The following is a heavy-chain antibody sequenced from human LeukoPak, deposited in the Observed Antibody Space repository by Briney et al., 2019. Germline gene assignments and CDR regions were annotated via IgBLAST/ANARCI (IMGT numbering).Heavy chain of an antibody. Sequence: GGSLGLSCAASGLTFSSYSMNWVRQAPGKGLEWVSSISSSSSYIYHADSVKGRFTTSRDNAKNSLYLQMNSLRAEDTAVYYCAREGAYGDYFDYWGQGTLVTVSS. CDR3: AREGAYGDYFDY. D-gene: IGHD4-17*01. V-gene: IGHV3-21*01. J-gene: IGHJ4*02. CDR1: GLTFSSYS. CDR2: ISSSSSYI.